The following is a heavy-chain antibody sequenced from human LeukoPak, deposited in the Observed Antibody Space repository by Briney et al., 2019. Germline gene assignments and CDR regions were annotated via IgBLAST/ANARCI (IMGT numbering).Heavy chain of an antibody. J-gene: IGHJ4*02. CDR3: ARASLQLPDY. CDR1: GFTFSSYA. V-gene: IGHV3-30-3*01. Sequence: GGSLRLSCAASGFTFSSYAMHWVRQAPGKGLEWVAVISYDGSNKYYADSVKGRFTISRDNSKNTLYLQMNSLRAEDTAVYYCARASLQLPDYWGQGTLVTVSS. D-gene: IGHD6-6*01. CDR2: ISYDGSNK.